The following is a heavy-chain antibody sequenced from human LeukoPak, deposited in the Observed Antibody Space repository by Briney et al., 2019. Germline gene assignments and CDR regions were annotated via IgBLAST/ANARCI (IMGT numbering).Heavy chain of an antibody. CDR1: GGTFSSYA. Sequence: ASVKVSCKASGGTFSSYAISWVRQAPGQGLEWMGWISAYNGNTNYAQKLQGRVTMTTDTSTSTAYMELRSLRSDDTAVYYCASVQWELLYGAFDIWGQGTMVTVSS. J-gene: IGHJ3*02. D-gene: IGHD1-26*01. CDR3: ASVQWELLYGAFDI. CDR2: ISAYNGNT. V-gene: IGHV1-18*01.